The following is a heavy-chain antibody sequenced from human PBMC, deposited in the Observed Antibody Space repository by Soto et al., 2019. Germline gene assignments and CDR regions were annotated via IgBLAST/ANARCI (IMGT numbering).Heavy chain of an antibody. CDR1: GFTFSSYA. D-gene: IGHD1-26*01. CDR2: ITNDGSSK. CDR3: ARGVLGRKLSRFDY. Sequence: GGSLRLSCSASGFTFSSYAMHWVRQAPGRGLEWVSAITNDGSSKYYADSVKGRSTISRDNSKNTLYLQMNSLRAEDTAVYYCARGVLGRKLSRFDYWGQGTTVTVSS. J-gene: IGHJ4*02. V-gene: IGHV3-64*04.